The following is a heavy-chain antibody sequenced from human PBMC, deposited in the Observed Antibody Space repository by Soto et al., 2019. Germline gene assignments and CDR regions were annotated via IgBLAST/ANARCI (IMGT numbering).Heavy chain of an antibody. D-gene: IGHD2-15*01. Sequence: QVQLQQWGAGLLKPSETLSLTCAVYGGSFSGYYWSWIRQPPGKGLEWIGEINHSGSTNYNPSLKSRVTISVDRPKNHLSLWLSSVTAADTDVYYCAREQAGGANDIVVVCGMDVWGQGTTVTVSS. CDR2: INHSGST. V-gene: IGHV4-34*01. J-gene: IGHJ6*02. CDR1: GGSFSGYY. CDR3: AREQAGGANDIVVVCGMDV.